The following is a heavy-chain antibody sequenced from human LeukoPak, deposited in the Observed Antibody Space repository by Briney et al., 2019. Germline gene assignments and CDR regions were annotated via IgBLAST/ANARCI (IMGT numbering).Heavy chain of an antibody. D-gene: IGHD6-19*01. CDR1: GYTFTAYY. CDR3: AKGRVVAGTKTLGYRWFVP. J-gene: IGHJ5*02. CDR2: INPNTGGA. Sequence: ASVKVSCKASGYTFTAYYLHWVRQAPGQGLEWMGWINPNTGGAKYAQKFQGRLTMTRDTSINTVHMDPSRLRSDDTAVYFCAKGRVVAGTKTLGYRWFVPWGQGTLVTVSS. V-gene: IGHV1-2*02.